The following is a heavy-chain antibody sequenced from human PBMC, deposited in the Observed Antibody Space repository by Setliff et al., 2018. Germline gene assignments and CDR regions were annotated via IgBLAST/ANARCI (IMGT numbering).Heavy chain of an antibody. D-gene: IGHD2-2*01. Sequence: SETLSLTCTVSGGSVSDSTYYWGWVRQPPGKGLEWIGSIYYSGSTYYNPSLRSRVTISVDTSKNQFSLKLTSMTAADTAVYFCAREGRSSTRGWYMDAWGKGTSVTVSS. V-gene: IGHV4-39*07. CDR1: GGSVSDSTYY. J-gene: IGHJ6*03. CDR3: AREGRSSTRGWYMDA. CDR2: IYYSGST.